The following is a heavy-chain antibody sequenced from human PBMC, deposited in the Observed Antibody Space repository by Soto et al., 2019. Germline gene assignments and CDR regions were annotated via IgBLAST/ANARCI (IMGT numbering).Heavy chain of an antibody. CDR1: GFTFSIYA. D-gene: IGHD3-16*01. Sequence: EVQLLESGGGLVQPGGSLRLSCAAAGFTFSIYAMSWVRQAPGKGLEWVSAISGSGGSTYYADSVKGRFTISGDNSKNALYLQMHSPRADDTAVCYCAKATRGGAATLIRDYWGQGALVTVSS. V-gene: IGHV3-23*01. CDR3: AKATRGGAATLIRDY. CDR2: ISGSGGST. J-gene: IGHJ4*02.